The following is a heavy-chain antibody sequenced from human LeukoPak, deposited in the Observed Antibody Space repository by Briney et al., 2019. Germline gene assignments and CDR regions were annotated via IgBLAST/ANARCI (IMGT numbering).Heavy chain of an antibody. Sequence: GASVKVSCKASGYTFTSYGISWVRQAPGQGLEWMGWISAYNGNTNYAQKLQGRVTMTTDTSTSTAYMELRSLRSDDTAVYYCARDSDYYGSGSYWGLWGQGTLVTVSS. CDR3: ARDSDYYGSGSYWGL. CDR1: GYTFTSYG. D-gene: IGHD3-10*01. J-gene: IGHJ4*02. V-gene: IGHV1-18*01. CDR2: ISAYNGNT.